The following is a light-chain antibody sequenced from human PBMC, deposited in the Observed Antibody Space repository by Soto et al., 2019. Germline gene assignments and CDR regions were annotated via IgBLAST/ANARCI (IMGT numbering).Light chain of an antibody. J-gene: IGLJ3*02. V-gene: IGLV2-14*01. CDR2: DVS. Sequence: QSALTQPASVSGSPGQSITISCTGTSGDIGGYHYVSWYQQHPGKAPKIMIYDVSNRPSGVSNRFSGSKSGNTASLTISGLQAEDEADYYCSSYTSSNTLVFGGGTKVTVL. CDR1: SGDIGGYHY. CDR3: SSYTSSNTLV.